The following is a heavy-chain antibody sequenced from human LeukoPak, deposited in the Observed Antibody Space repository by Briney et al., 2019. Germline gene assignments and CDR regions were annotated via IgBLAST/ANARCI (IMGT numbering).Heavy chain of an antibody. CDR1: GFTFSSYW. D-gene: IGHD4-23*01. CDR3: ARANSPDIRPNYYYYMDV. J-gene: IGHJ6*03. Sequence: GGSLRLSCAASGFTFSSYWMTWVRQAPGKGLEWVANIRQDGSEKNYVDSVKGRFTISRDNAKNSLYLQMNSLRAEDTALYYCARANSPDIRPNYYYYMDVWGKGTTVTVSS. V-gene: IGHV3-7*03. CDR2: IRQDGSEK.